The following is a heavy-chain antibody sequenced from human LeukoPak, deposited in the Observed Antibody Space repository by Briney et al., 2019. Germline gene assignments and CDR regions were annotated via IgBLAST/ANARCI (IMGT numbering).Heavy chain of an antibody. J-gene: IGHJ4*02. Sequence: GGSLRLSCAASGFTFSGYGMHWVRQAPGKGLEWVAVISYDGSNKYYADSVKGRFTISRDNSKNTLYLQMNSLRAEDTAVYYCAKGGYYDSSGYYYPFDYWGQGTLVTVSS. V-gene: IGHV3-30*18. D-gene: IGHD3-22*01. CDR1: GFTFSGYG. CDR2: ISYDGSNK. CDR3: AKGGYYDSSGYYYPFDY.